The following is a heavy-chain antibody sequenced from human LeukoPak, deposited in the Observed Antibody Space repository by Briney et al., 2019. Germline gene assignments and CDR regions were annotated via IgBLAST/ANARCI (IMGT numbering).Heavy chain of an antibody. Sequence: PSETLSLTCTVSGGSISSSSYYWGWIRQPPGKGLEWIGEINHSGSTNYNPSLKSRVTISVDTSKNQFSLKLSSVTAADTAVYYCAGRESDSSAPPMAWGQGTLVTVSS. CDR3: AGRESDSSAPPMA. CDR1: GGSISSSSYY. V-gene: IGHV4-39*07. J-gene: IGHJ5*02. D-gene: IGHD3-22*01. CDR2: INHSGST.